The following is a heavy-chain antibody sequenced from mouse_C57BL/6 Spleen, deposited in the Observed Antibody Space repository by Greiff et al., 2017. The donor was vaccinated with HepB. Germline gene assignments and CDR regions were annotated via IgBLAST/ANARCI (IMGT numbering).Heavy chain of an antibody. CDR3: ARGEITTVVAD. CDR2: IHPNSGST. J-gene: IGHJ2*01. Sequence: QVQLKQPGAELVKPGASVKLSCKASGYTFTSYWMHWVKQRPGQGLEWIGMIHPNSGSTNYNEKFKSKATLTVDKSSSTAYMQLSSLTSEDSAVYYCARGEITTVVADWGQGTTLTVSS. V-gene: IGHV1-64*01. CDR1: GYTFTSYW. D-gene: IGHD1-1*01.